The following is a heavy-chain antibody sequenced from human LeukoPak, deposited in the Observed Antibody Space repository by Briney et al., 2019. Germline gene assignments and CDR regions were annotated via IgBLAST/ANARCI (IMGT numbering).Heavy chain of an antibody. Sequence: GGSLRLSCAASGFTFSTYAMSWVRQAPGKGLEWVSGINADDFRTYYADSVKGRFTISRDNSKNTLYLQMNSLRAEDTAVYYCAVTGSNPLFDYWGQGTLVTVSS. V-gene: IGHV3-23*01. D-gene: IGHD3-9*01. CDR2: INADDFRT. J-gene: IGHJ4*02. CDR1: GFTFSTYA. CDR3: AVTGSNPLFDY.